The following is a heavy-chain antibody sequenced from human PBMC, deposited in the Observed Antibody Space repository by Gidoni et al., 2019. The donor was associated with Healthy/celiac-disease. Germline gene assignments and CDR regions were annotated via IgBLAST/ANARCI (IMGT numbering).Heavy chain of an antibody. J-gene: IGHJ4*02. CDR1: GFTLSNAW. V-gene: IGHV3-15*01. Sequence: EVQLVESGGGLVKPGGSLRLSGEASGFTLSNAWMRWVRQAPGKGLEWVGRIKSKTDGGTTDYAAPVKGRFTISRDDSKNTLYLQMNSLKTEDTAVYYCTTDHYDSSGYPSDYWGQGTLVTVSS. D-gene: IGHD3-22*01. CDR3: TTDHYDSSGYPSDY. CDR2: IKSKTDGGTT.